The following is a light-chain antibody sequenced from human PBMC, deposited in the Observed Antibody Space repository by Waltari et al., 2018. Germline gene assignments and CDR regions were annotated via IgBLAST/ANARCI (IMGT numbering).Light chain of an antibody. Sequence: EIVLTQSPGTASLSPGERVTLSCRASQSVGSSSLAWYQQKPGQAPRLVIYRASRRATGIPDRCSGSGSGTDFSLTISRREPEDFAVYYCQQHGTLPATFGQGTKVEIK. J-gene: IGKJ1*01. V-gene: IGKV3-20*01. CDR1: QSVGSSS. CDR2: RAS. CDR3: QQHGTLPAT.